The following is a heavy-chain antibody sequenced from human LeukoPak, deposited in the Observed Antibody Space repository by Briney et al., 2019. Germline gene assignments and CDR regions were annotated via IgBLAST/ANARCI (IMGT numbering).Heavy chain of an antibody. CDR1: GDSISSGDYY. CDR3: VSIAAANDY. CDR2: IYYSGST. Sequence: SETLSLTCTVSGDSISSGDYYWSWIRQHPGKGLEWIGYIYYSGSTYYNPSLKSRVTISVDTSKNQFSLKLSSVTAADTAVYYCVSIAAANDYWGQGTLVTVSS. D-gene: IGHD6-13*01. V-gene: IGHV4-31*03. J-gene: IGHJ4*02.